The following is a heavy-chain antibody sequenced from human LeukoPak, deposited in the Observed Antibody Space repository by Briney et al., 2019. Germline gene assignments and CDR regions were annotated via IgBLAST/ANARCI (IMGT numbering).Heavy chain of an antibody. CDR1: GYTFTGYY. D-gene: IGHD3-22*01. V-gene: IGHV1-2*02. J-gene: IGHJ4*02. CDR3: ARSAYYYDSSGYYGY. CDR2: INPNSGGT. Sequence: ASVKVSCKASGYTFTGYYMHWVRQAPGQGLEWMGWINPNSGGTNYAQKLQGRVTMTTDTSTSTAYMELRSLRSDDTAVYYCARSAYYYDSSGYYGYWGQGTLVTVSS.